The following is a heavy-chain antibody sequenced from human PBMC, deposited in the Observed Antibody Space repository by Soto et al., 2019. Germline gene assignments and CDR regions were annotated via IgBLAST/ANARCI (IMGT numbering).Heavy chain of an antibody. CDR1: GFIFSDYY. CDR3: VREYDYAFDF. Sequence: EVQLVESGGGLVQPGGSLRLSCAASGFIFSDYYMDWVRQAPGKGLEWVGRIVNKANSHATYYAESVKGRFTISRDDSQNSLFLQVSALKTEDTAVYYCVREYDYAFDFWGQGPLVTVSS. CDR2: IVNKANSHAT. J-gene: IGHJ4*02. D-gene: IGHD3-16*01. V-gene: IGHV3-72*01.